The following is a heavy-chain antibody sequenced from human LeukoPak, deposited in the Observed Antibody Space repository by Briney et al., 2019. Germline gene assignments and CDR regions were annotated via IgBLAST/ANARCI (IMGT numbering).Heavy chain of an antibody. CDR2: ISSNGGST. V-gene: IGHV3-64*01. D-gene: IGHD4-17*01. CDR1: GFTFSSYA. J-gene: IGHJ4*02. Sequence: GGSLRLSCAASGFTFSSYAMHWVRQAPGKGLECVSAISSNGGSTYYANSVKGRFTISRDNSKNTLYLQMGSLRAEDMAVYYCARARNDYGDYFFDYWGQGTLVTVSS. CDR3: ARARNDYGDYFFDY.